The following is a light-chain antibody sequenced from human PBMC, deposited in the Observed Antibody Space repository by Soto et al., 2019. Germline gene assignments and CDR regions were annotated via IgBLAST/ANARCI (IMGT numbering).Light chain of an antibody. CDR3: QVHRPSTPGYT. Sequence: EIVLTQSPGTLSLSPGERATLSCRTSQFVYNIQLAWYQHRSSQSPRLLIHGASSRAAGSPDRFSVSGSGTDFILPLSRLEPEDFSVYYCQVHRPSTPGYTFGQGNKMEIK. CDR1: QFVYNIQ. J-gene: IGKJ2*01. V-gene: IGKV3-20*01. CDR2: GAS.